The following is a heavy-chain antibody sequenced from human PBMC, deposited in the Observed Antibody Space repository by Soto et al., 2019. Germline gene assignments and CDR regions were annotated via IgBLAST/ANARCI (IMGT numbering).Heavy chain of an antibody. V-gene: IGHV3-21*06. Sequence: PGGSLRLSCAASGFTFSSYGMHWVRQAPGKGLEWVSLITGNSEYKYYAGSVKGRFTVSRDNAKNSLYLQMNSLTVEDTAVYYCARSGELLQTFDSWGQGTLVTVSS. CDR3: ARSGELLQTFDS. CDR1: GFTFSSYG. CDR2: ITGNSEYK. J-gene: IGHJ4*02. D-gene: IGHD1-26*01.